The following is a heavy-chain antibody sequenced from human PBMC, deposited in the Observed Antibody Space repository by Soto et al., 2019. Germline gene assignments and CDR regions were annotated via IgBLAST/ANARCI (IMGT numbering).Heavy chain of an antibody. V-gene: IGHV1-3*01. CDR1: GYTFTSYG. J-gene: IGHJ6*02. CDR2: INAGNGNT. Sequence: ASEQVSCKASGYTFTSYGISWVRQAPGQGLEWLGWINAGNGNTKYSQKFQGRVTITRDTSASTAYMELSSLRSEDTAVYYCASSGVEEQQLAHYYYYGMDVWGQGTTVTVSS. CDR3: ASSGVEEQQLAHYYYYGMDV. D-gene: IGHD6-13*01.